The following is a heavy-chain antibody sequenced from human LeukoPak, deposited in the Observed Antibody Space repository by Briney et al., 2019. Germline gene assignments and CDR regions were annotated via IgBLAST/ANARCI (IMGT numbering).Heavy chain of an antibody. CDR1: GFTFSTYG. Sequence: PGRSLRLSCATSGFTFSTYGMHWVRQAPGKGLEWVTLISYDGSNTLYANSVKGRFTISRDNSKNTLYLQMNSLRAEDTAVYYCAKDWGISRQLVDPYWGQGTLVTVSS. CDR2: ISYDGSNT. J-gene: IGHJ4*02. CDR3: AKDWGISRQLVDPY. D-gene: IGHD3-16*01. V-gene: IGHV3-30*18.